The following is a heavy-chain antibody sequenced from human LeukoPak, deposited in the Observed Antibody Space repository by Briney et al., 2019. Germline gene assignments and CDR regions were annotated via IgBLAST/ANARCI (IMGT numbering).Heavy chain of an antibody. CDR3: ARGQYSYGNDY. V-gene: IGHV4-61*02. Sequence: SETLSLTCTVSGGSISSSSYYWSWIRQLAGKGLEWIGRIYTSGSTNYNPSLKSRVTISVDTSKNQFSLKLSSVTAADTAVYYCARGQYSYGNDYWGQGTLVTVSS. D-gene: IGHD5-18*01. CDR1: GGSISSSSYY. CDR2: IYTSGST. J-gene: IGHJ4*02.